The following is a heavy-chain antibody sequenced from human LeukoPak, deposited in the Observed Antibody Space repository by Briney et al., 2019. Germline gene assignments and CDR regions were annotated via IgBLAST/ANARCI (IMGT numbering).Heavy chain of an antibody. V-gene: IGHV5-51*01. CDR2: IYPGDSDT. J-gene: IGHJ6*02. Sequence: XTSYXIXWVRQLPGKGLEWMGIIYPGDSDTSYSPSFQGQVTISADKSISTAYLQWSSLKASDTAMYYCARAQNYYYYGMDVWGQGTTVTVSS. CDR3: ARAQNYYYYGMDV. CDR1: XTSYX.